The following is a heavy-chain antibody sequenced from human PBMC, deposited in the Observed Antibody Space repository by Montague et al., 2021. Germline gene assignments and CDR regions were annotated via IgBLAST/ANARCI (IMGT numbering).Heavy chain of an antibody. CDR2: IRSSGSP. CDR3: GRDYWGSIDY. V-gene: IGHV4-59*02. CDR1: GGSVNSYY. Sequence: SETLSLTSSVSGGSVNSYYWSWIRQPPGKGLEWIGYIRSSGSPNYNPSFKSRLAISIDRSRNQFSLELSFVTAADTAIYFCGRDYWGSIDYWGHGILVTVSS. J-gene: IGHJ4*01. D-gene: IGHD7-27*01.